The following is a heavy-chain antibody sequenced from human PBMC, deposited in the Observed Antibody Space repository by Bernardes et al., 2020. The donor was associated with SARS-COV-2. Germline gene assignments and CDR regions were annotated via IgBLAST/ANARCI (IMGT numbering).Heavy chain of an antibody. J-gene: IGHJ5*02. CDR1: AIPFNTYD. V-gene: IGHV4-4*07. CDR3: ARDDNVRGGENWFDP. D-gene: IGHD3-16*01. CDR2: INTSGGT. Sequence: SETLSLTCSVSAIPFNTYDWAWIRQPAGKGLEWIGRINTSGGTGYNPSLKSRVTMSIDTSKSQFSLNLHSVTAADTAIYYCARDDNVRGGENWFDPWGQGTLVTVSS.